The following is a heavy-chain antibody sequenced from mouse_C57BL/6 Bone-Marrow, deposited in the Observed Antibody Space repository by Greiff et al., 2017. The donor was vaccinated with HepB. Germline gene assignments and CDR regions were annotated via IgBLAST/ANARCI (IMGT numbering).Heavy chain of an antibody. CDR1: GFTFSDAW. J-gene: IGHJ2*01. V-gene: IGHV6-6*01. CDR2: IRNKANNHAT. CDR3: TRTERDYFDY. Sequence: EVMLVESGGGLVQPGGSMKLSCAASGFTFSDAWMDWVRQSPEKGLEWVAEIRNKANNHATYYAESVKGRFTISRDDSKSSVYLQMNSLRAEDTGIYYCTRTERDYFDYWGQGTTLTVSS.